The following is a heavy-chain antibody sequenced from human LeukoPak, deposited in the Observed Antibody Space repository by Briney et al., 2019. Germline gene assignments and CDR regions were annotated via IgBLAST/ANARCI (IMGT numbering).Heavy chain of an antibody. CDR3: ARPYYDYVWGSYRSEYYFDY. Sequence: ASVKVSCKAPGYTFTSYGISWVRQAPGQGLEWMGWISAYNGNTNYAQKLQGRVTMTTDASTSTAYMELRSLRSDDTAVYYCARPYYDYVWGSYRSEYYFDYWGQGTLVTVSS. J-gene: IGHJ4*02. CDR1: GYTFTSYG. CDR2: ISAYNGNT. V-gene: IGHV1-18*01. D-gene: IGHD3-16*02.